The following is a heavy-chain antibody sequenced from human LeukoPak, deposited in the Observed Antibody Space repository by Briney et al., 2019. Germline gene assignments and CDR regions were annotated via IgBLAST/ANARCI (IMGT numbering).Heavy chain of an antibody. D-gene: IGHD3-9*01. CDR3: ARDSGLRYFDWLLPGNWFDP. Sequence: ASVKVSCKASGGTFSSYAISWVRQAPGQGLEWMGRIIPILGIANYAQKFQGRVTITADKSTSTAYMELSSLRSEDTAVYYCARDSGLRYFDWLLPGNWFDPWGQGTLVTVSS. V-gene: IGHV1-69*04. CDR2: IIPILGIA. CDR1: GGTFSSYA. J-gene: IGHJ5*02.